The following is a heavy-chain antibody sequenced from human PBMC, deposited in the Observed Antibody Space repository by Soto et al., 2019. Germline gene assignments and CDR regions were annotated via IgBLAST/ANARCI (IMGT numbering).Heavy chain of an antibody. V-gene: IGHV5-51*01. CDR3: ARRIYSSSWYDGFRAFDI. Sequence: PGESLKISCKGSGYSFTSYWIGWVRQMPGKGLEWMGFIYPGDSDTRYSPSFQGQVTISADKSISTAYLQWSSLKASDTAMYYCARRIYSSSWYDGFRAFDIWGQGTMVTVSS. CDR2: IYPGDSDT. D-gene: IGHD6-13*01. J-gene: IGHJ3*02. CDR1: GYSFTSYW.